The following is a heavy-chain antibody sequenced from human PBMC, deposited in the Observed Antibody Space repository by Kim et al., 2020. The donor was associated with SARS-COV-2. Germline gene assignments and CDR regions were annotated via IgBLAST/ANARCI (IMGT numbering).Heavy chain of an antibody. V-gene: IGHV3-30*04. J-gene: IGHJ4*02. D-gene: IGHD3-3*01. CDR2: ISHDRSDK. CDR3: ASGRSPHTIFGEADY. Sequence: GGSLRLPCTASGFTFSSYAMHWVRQAPGKGLEWVALISHDRSDKYYADSVKGRFTISRDNSKNTLWLQMNSLRAEDTAVYYCASGRSPHTIFGEADYWGQGTLVTVSS. CDR1: GFTFSSYA.